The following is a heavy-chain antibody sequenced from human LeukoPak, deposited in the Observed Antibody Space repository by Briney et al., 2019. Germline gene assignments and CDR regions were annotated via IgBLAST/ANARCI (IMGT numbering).Heavy chain of an antibody. D-gene: IGHD6-19*01. V-gene: IGHV4-34*01. CDR3: ARIGYSSGWGVDY. CDR1: GGSFSGYY. CDR2: INHSGST. Sequence: SETLSLTCAVYGGSFSGYYWSWIRQPPGKGLEWIGEINHSGSTNYNPSLKSRVTISVDTSKNQFSLKLSSVTAADTAVYYCARIGYSSGWGVDYWGQGTLVTVSS. J-gene: IGHJ4*02.